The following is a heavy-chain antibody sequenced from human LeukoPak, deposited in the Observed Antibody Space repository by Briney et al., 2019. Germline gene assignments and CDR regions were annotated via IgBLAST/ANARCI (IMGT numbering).Heavy chain of an antibody. CDR2: INSSGGST. J-gene: IGHJ5*02. CDR3: AKGRALVGGTTRSYDS. CDR1: GFTFSSYA. D-gene: IGHD1-26*01. V-gene: IGHV3-23*01. Sequence: GGSLRLSCAASGFTFSSYAMNWVRQAPGKGLEWVSSINSSGGSTYYADSVKGRFTISRDNSKNTLYLQMNSLRAEDTAVYYCAKGRALVGGTTRSYDSWGQGTLVTVSS.